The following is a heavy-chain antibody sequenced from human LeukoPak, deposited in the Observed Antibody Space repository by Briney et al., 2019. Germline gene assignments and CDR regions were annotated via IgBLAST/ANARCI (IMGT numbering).Heavy chain of an antibody. D-gene: IGHD3-22*01. Sequence: PSETLSLTCTVSGGSITSYYWSWIRQPAGKGLEWIGRIHTSGSTNYNSSLKSRVTMSVDTSKNQFSLKLSSVTAADTAVYYCAREWYYDSTGNAFDIWGQGTMVTVSS. CDR2: IHTSGST. V-gene: IGHV4-4*07. CDR3: AREWYYDSTGNAFDI. J-gene: IGHJ3*02. CDR1: GGSITSYY.